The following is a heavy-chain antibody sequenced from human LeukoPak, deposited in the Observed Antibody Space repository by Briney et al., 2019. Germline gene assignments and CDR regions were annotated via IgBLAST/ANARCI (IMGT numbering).Heavy chain of an antibody. CDR3: ARGGYYYGSGSYPFDY. D-gene: IGHD3-10*01. Sequence: KPSETLSLTCTVSGGSISSGSDYWSWIRQPAGKGLEWIGRIYTSGSTNYNPSLKSRVTISVDTSKNQFSLKLSSVTAADTAVYYCARGGYYYGSGSYPFDYWGQGTLVTVSS. CDR2: IYTSGST. J-gene: IGHJ4*02. CDR1: GGSISSGSDY. V-gene: IGHV4-61*02.